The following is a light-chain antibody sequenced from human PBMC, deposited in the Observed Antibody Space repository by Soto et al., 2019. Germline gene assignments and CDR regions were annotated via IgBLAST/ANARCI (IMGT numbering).Light chain of an antibody. CDR3: CSYAGSSAYV. J-gene: IGLJ1*01. CDR1: SSDVGNYNL. CDR2: EGS. V-gene: IGLV2-23*01. Sequence: QSALTQPASVSGSPGQSITISCTGTSSDVGNYNLVSWYQQHPGKAPKFIIYEGSKRPSGVSNRFSGSKSGNTASLAFSGLQADVVAAYYCCSYAGSSAYVFGSGTKGTVL.